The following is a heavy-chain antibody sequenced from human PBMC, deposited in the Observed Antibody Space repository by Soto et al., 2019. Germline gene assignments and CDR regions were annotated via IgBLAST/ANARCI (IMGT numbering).Heavy chain of an antibody. Sequence: EVQLLESGGGLVQPGGSLRLSCAASGFTFSSYAMSWVRQAPGKGLEWVSGINSSGGSTYYADSVKGRFTVSRDNSKNTLYLQINSLRAEDTAVYYCATRNSRSWSIFDYWGQGTLVTVSS. CDR3: ATRNSRSWSIFDY. J-gene: IGHJ4*02. CDR1: GFTFSSYA. V-gene: IGHV3-23*01. CDR2: INSSGGST. D-gene: IGHD6-13*01.